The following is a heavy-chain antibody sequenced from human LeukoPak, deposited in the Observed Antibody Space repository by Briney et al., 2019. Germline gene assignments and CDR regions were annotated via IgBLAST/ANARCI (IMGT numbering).Heavy chain of an antibody. CDR2: ISGSGAGT. CDR3: AKGPAYYYESSGYYYWDY. V-gene: IGHV3-23*01. J-gene: IGHJ4*02. Sequence: PGASLRLSCAASGFTFSSYAMGWVRQAPGKGLEWVSAISGSGAGTYYADSVKGRFTISRDNSKNTLYLQMNSLRAEDTAVYYCAKGPAYYYESSGYYYWDYWGQGTLVTVSS. D-gene: IGHD3-22*01. CDR1: GFTFSSYA.